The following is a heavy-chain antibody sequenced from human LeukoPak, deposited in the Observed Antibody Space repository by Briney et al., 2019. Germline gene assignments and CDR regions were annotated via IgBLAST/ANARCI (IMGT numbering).Heavy chain of an antibody. D-gene: IGHD3-9*01. Sequence: SETLSLTCTVSGGSISSYYWSWIRQPPGKGLEWIGYIYYSGSTNYNPSLKSRVTISVDTSKNQFSLKLSSVTAADTAVYYCARSTGYFDWLSRGSFDYWGQGTLVTVSS. V-gene: IGHV4-59*01. CDR3: ARSTGYFDWLSRGSFDY. CDR2: IYYSGST. CDR1: GGSISSYY. J-gene: IGHJ4*02.